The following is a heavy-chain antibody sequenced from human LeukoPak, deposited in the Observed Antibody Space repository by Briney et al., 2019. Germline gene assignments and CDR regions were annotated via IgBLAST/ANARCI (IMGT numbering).Heavy chain of an antibody. CDR1: GGTFSSYA. CDR3: ASRYSSSSYSYYYYYYMDV. J-gene: IGHJ6*03. V-gene: IGHV1-69*13. D-gene: IGHD6-6*01. CDR2: IIPIFGTA. Sequence: ASVKVSCKASGGTFSSYAISWVRQAPGQGLEWMGGIIPIFGTANYAQKFQGRVTITADESTSTAYMELSSLRSEDTAVYYCASRYSSSSYSYYYYYYMDVWGKGTTVTVSS.